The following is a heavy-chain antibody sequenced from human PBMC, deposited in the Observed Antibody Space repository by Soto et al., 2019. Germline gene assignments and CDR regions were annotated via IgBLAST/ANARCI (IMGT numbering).Heavy chain of an antibody. D-gene: IGHD2-15*01. J-gene: IGHJ4*02. V-gene: IGHV3-30*18. Sequence: QVQLVESGGGVVQPGRSLRLSCAASGFTFSSYGMQWVRQAPGKGLEWVAVISYDGSKDYYVDSVKGRFAISRDNSNNTLYLQMNSLRADDTAMYYCAKDLSYCTGDSCYSVEYWGQGTLVTVSS. CDR3: AKDLSYCTGDSCYSVEY. CDR1: GFTFSSYG. CDR2: ISYDGSKD.